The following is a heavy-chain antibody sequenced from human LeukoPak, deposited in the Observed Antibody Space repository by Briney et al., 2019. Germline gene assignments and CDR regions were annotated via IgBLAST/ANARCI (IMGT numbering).Heavy chain of an antibody. CDR2: ISSSSSDI. D-gene: IGHD2-2*01. V-gene: IGHV3-21*01. CDR3: ATIYCSSIRCFLYYFDY. CDR1: GFTFSSYS. J-gene: IGHJ4*02. Sequence: GGSLRLSCAASGFTFSSYSMNWVRQAPGKGLEWVSSISSSSSDIHYADSVKGRFTISRDNAKNSLYLQMNSLSAEDTAVYYCATIYCSSIRCFLYYFDYWGQGTLVTVSS.